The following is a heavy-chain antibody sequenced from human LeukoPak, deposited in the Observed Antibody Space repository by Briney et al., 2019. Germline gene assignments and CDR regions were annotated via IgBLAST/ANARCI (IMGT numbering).Heavy chain of an antibody. CDR2: ISAYNGNT. CDR3: ARDSETVRGVIIFDY. CDR1: AYTSTSYG. J-gene: IGHJ4*02. D-gene: IGHD3-10*01. V-gene: IGHV1-18*04. Sequence: ASVKLSCQASAYTSTSYGISWVRHAPGQGLEWMGWISAYNGNTNYTQKLQGRVTMTTDTSTSTAYMELRSLRSDDTAVYYCARDSETVRGVIIFDYWGQGTLVTVSS.